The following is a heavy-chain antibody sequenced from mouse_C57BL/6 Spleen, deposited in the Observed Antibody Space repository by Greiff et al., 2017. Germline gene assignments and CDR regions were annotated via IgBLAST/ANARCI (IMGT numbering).Heavy chain of an antibody. CDR2: IYPRSGNT. V-gene: IGHV1-81*01. D-gene: IGHD1-1*01. CDR1: GYTFTSYG. J-gene: IGHJ3*01. CDR3: ARSDYYGSSWDRAWFAY. Sequence: VQLKASGAELARPGASVKLSCKASGYTFTSYGISWVKQRTGQGLEWIGEIYPRSGNTYYNEKFKGKATLTADKSSSTAYMELRSLTSEDSAVYFCARSDYYGSSWDRAWFAYWGQGTLVTVSA.